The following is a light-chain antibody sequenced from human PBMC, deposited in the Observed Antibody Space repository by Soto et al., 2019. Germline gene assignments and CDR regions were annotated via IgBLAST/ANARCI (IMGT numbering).Light chain of an antibody. Sequence: EIVLTQSPDTLSLSPGERATLSCRARQSFSSSYLAWYQQRPGQPPLLLIYGASKRDTGIPDRFSGSGFDKDFTPTISRLDPEDSAVYYCKHYVWXRFTCGQWTRLXI. CDR3: KHYVWXRFT. V-gene: IGKV3-20*01. CDR1: QSFSSSY. CDR2: GAS. J-gene: IGKJ5*01.